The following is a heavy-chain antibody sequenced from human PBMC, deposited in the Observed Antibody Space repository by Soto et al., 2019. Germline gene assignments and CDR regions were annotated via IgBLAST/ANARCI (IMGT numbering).Heavy chain of an antibody. CDR1: GFTFSSYA. Sequence: QVQLVESGGGVVQPGRSLRLSCAASGFTFSSYAMHWVRQAPGKGLEWVAVISYDGSNKYYAGSVKGRFTISRDNSKNTLYLQMNSLRAEDTAVYYCAREGQQQLAFSGYYYYGMDVWGQGTTVTVSS. CDR2: ISYDGSNK. D-gene: IGHD6-13*01. V-gene: IGHV3-30-3*01. J-gene: IGHJ6*02. CDR3: AREGQQQLAFSGYYYYGMDV.